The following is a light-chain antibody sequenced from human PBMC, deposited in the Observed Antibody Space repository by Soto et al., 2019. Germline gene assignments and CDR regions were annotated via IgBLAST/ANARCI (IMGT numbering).Light chain of an antibody. Sequence: IQMTQSPSTLSASVGDRVTITCRASQSISSWLAWYQQKPGKAPKVLIFDASSLGSGVPSRFSGSGSGTDFTLTISRLQPEDFATYYCLQLYNFSWTFGQGTKVDI. CDR3: LQLYNFSWT. J-gene: IGKJ1*01. CDR1: QSISSW. CDR2: DAS. V-gene: IGKV1-5*01.